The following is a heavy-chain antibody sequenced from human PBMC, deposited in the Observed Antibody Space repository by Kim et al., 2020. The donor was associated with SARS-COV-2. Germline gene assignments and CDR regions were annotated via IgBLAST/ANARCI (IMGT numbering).Heavy chain of an antibody. CDR2: IDGSDGTT. Sequence: GGSLRLSCTTSGFTFTGYAMSWVRQAPGKGLEWVSSIDGSDGTTYYVDSVKGRFTISRDNSKNTLYLQMNSLRADDTAVYYCMKGGWGWIWDHWGQGTRVTVSP. V-gene: IGHV3-23*01. D-gene: IGHD2-2*03. J-gene: IGHJ4*02. CDR3: MKGGWGWIWDH. CDR1: GFTFTGYA.